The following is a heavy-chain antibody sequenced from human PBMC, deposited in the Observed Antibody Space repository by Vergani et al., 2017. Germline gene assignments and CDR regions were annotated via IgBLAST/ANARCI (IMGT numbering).Heavy chain of an antibody. J-gene: IGHJ4*02. CDR3: ARQDYDFWSGYSEASPFDY. Sequence: QVQLQESGPGLVKPSETLSLTCTVSGGSISSYYWSWIRQPPGKGLEWIGYIYYSGSTNYIPSLKRRVTISVDTSKNQFSLKLSSVTAADTAVYYCARQDYDFWSGYSEASPFDYWGQGTLVTVSS. V-gene: IGHV4-59*08. CDR2: IYYSGST. D-gene: IGHD3-3*01. CDR1: GGSISSYY.